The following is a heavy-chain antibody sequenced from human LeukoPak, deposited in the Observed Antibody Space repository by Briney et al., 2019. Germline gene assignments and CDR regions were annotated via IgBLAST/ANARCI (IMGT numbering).Heavy chain of an antibody. CDR3: ARMYYYDSSGYSAPA. J-gene: IGHJ5*02. D-gene: IGHD3-22*01. CDR1: GGTFSSYA. V-gene: IGHV1-69*13. CDR2: IIPIFGTA. Sequence: ASVKVSCKASGGTFSSYAISWVRQAPGQGLEWMGGIIPIFGTANYAQKFQGRVTVTAHESTSTAYMELSSLRSEDTAVYYCARMYYYDSSGYSAPAWGQGTLVTVSS.